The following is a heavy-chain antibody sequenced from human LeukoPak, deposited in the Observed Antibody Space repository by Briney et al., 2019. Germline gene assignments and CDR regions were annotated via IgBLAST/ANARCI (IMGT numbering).Heavy chain of an antibody. Sequence: SETLSLTCTVSGGSISSYYWSWIRQPPGKGLEWIGYIYYSGSTNYNPSLKSRVTISVDTSKNQFSLKLSSVTAADTAVYYCARWVAAAGTDNWFDPWGQGTLVTVSS. V-gene: IGHV4-59*08. CDR2: IYYSGST. CDR1: GGSISSYY. D-gene: IGHD6-13*01. CDR3: ARWVAAAGTDNWFDP. J-gene: IGHJ5*02.